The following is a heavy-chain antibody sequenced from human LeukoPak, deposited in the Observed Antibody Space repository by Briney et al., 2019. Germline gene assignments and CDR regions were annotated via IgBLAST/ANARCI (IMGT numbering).Heavy chain of an antibody. Sequence: SSETLSLTCTVSGGSISSYYWSWIRQPPGKGLEWIGYIYYSGSTNYNPSLKSRVTISVATSKNQFSLNLTSMTAADTAIYYCARAPFASSGDVFDIWGQGTLVTVSS. D-gene: IGHD6-25*01. CDR2: IYYSGST. V-gene: IGHV4-59*12. CDR1: GGSISSYY. CDR3: ARAPFASSGDVFDI. J-gene: IGHJ3*02.